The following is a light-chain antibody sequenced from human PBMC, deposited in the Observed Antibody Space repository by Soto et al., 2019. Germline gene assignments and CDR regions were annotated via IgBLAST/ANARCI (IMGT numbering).Light chain of an antibody. CDR1: QSVSSY. V-gene: IGKV3-11*01. J-gene: IGKJ4*01. CDR2: DAS. CDR3: QQFSSYPLT. Sequence: EVVLSMSPATLSLSQRERATLSCRASQSVSSYLAWYQQKPGQAPRLLIYDASSRATGIPDRFSGGGSGTDFTLTISRLEPEDFAVYYCQQFSSYPLTFGGVTNVAIK.